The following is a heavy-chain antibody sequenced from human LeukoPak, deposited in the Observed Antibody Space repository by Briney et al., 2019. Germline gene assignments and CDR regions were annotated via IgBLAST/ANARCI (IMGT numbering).Heavy chain of an antibody. J-gene: IGHJ4*02. CDR1: GFTFSDYY. D-gene: IGHD5-24*01. CDR3: AKDDRWLQFCC. Sequence: GGSLRLSCAASGFTFSDYYMSWIRQAPGKGLEWVSYISSSGSTIYYADSVKGRFTISRDNAKNSLYLQMNSLRAEDTAVYYCAKDDRWLQFCCWGQGTLVTVSA. CDR2: ISSSGSTI. V-gene: IGHV3-11*01.